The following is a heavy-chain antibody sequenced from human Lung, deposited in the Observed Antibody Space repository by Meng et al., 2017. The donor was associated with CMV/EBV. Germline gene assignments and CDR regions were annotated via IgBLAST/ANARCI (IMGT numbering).Heavy chain of an antibody. CDR1: QGSFKSYS. CDR2: IIPLLNKA. Sequence: SXXVSXQAPQGSFKSYSIRWMRQAPGQGLEWMGGIIPLLNKAHYAEKFKGRVTITADKSTSTAYMELTGLKIEDTAVYYCAGVLVLIKVATEEYNWFDHXGQGXPVTVSS. J-gene: IGHJ5*02. D-gene: IGHD2-8*01. CDR3: AGVLVLIKVATEEYNWFDH. V-gene: IGHV1-69*10.